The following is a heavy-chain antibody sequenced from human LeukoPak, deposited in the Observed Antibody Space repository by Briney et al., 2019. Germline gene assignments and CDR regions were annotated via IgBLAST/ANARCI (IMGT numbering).Heavy chain of an antibody. V-gene: IGHV3-23*01. D-gene: IGHD3-22*01. CDR2: ISGSGGST. Sequence: PGGSLRLSCAASGFTFSSYAMSWVRQAPGKGLEWVSAISGSGGSTYYADSVKGRFTISRDNAKNSLYLQMNSLRAEDTALYYCAKADYYDSSGPYYGMDVWGQGTTVTVSS. CDR3: AKADYYDSSGPYYGMDV. CDR1: GFTFSSYA. J-gene: IGHJ6*02.